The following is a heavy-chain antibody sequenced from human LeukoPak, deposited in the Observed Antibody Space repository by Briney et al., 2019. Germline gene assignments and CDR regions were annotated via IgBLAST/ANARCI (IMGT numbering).Heavy chain of an antibody. J-gene: IGHJ4*02. CDR1: GFAFSRYA. CDR3: AIYSSSWFQNYFDY. Sequence: GGSLRLSCAASGFAFSRYAMTWVRQAPGKGLEWVSAISGSGGSTYYADSVKGRFTISRDNSKNTLYLQMNSLRAEDTAVYYCAIYSSSWFQNYFDYWGQGTLVTVSS. V-gene: IGHV3-23*01. CDR2: ISGSGGST. D-gene: IGHD6-13*01.